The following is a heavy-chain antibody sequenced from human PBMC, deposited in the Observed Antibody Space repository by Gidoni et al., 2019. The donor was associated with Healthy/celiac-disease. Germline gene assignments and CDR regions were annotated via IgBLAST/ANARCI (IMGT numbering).Heavy chain of an antibody. Sequence: VQLQESGPGLVKPSATLSLTCPVPGGSISSYYWSWIRQPPGKGLEWIGYIYYSGSTNYNPSLKSRVTISVDTSKNQFSLKLSSVTAADTAVYYCARSGRGYYGTFDYWGQGTLVTVSS. J-gene: IGHJ4*02. V-gene: IGHV4-59*08. CDR2: IYYSGST. CDR1: GGSISSYY. CDR3: ARSGRGYYGTFDY. D-gene: IGHD3-10*01.